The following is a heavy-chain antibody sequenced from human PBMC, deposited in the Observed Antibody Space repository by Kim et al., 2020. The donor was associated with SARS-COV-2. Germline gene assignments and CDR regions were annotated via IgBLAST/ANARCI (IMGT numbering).Heavy chain of an antibody. CDR2: ISYDGSNK. CDR1: GFTFSSYA. CDR3: ARPNSGSYYSYFDY. J-gene: IGHJ4*02. Sequence: GGSLRLSCAASGFTFSSYAIHWVRQAPGKGLEWVAVISYDGSNKYYADSVKGRFTISRDNSKNTLSLQMNSLRAADTAVYYCARPNSGSYYSYFDYWGQGTLVTVSS. D-gene: IGHD1-26*01. V-gene: IGHV3-30*04.